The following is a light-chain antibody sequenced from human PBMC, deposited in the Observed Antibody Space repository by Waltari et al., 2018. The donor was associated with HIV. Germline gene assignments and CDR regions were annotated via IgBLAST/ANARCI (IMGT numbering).Light chain of an antibody. J-gene: IGLJ2*01. CDR2: GKN. Sequence: SSELTQDTAVSVALGQSVRITCQGDSLRSYYASWYQQKPGQAPVLVIYGKNTRPSGIPDRFSASSSGTTASLTISGAQAEDEADYYCNSRDTSGNHQVFGGGTTLTVL. CDR1: SLRSYY. V-gene: IGLV3-19*01. CDR3: NSRDTSGNHQV.